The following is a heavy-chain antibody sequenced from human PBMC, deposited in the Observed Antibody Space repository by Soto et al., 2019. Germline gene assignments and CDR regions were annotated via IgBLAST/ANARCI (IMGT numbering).Heavy chain of an antibody. CDR1: GFTFSSHA. CDR2: ISGSGGST. Sequence: EVQLLESGGGLVQPGGSLRLSCAASGFTFSSHAMSWVRQAPGKGREWVSVISGSGGSTYYADSVKGRFTISRDNSQNTLYLQMNSLRAEDTAVYYCAKADYGDYNAFDIWGQGTMVTVSS. CDR3: AKADYGDYNAFDI. J-gene: IGHJ3*02. V-gene: IGHV3-23*01. D-gene: IGHD4-17*01.